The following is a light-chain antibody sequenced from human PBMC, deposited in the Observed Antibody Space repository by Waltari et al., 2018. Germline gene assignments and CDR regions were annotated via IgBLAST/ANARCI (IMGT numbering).Light chain of an antibody. V-gene: IGLV8-61*01. CDR2: KGN. Sequence: QAVVTQEPSLSVSPGGTVTLTCALSSGSVSTTSYATWYQQTPGQPPRTLVYKGNARSSGVPYRFSGSILGNTAALTITGAQADDESAYYCSLYLGSGIWVFGGGTKLTVL. CDR1: SGSVSTTSY. J-gene: IGLJ3*02. CDR3: SLYLGSGIWV.